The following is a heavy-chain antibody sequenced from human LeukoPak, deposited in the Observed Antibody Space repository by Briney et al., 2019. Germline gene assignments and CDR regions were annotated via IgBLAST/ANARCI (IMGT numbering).Heavy chain of an antibody. CDR1: GFTFSSYA. CDR2: ISGGGGSS. Sequence: QAGGSLRLSCAASGFTFSSYALTWVRQAPGKGLEWVSAISGGGGSSYYADSVKGRFTISRDSSMNKLYLQMNSLTAGDTAVYYCAKAVGATRGYYYSGMGVWGQGTTATVSS. J-gene: IGHJ6*02. CDR3: AKAVGATRGYYYSGMGV. D-gene: IGHD1-26*01. V-gene: IGHV3-23*01.